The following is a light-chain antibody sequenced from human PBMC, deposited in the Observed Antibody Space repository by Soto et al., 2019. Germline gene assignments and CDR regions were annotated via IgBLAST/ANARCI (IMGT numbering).Light chain of an antibody. CDR2: GAS. Sequence: ETVLTQSPGTLSLSPGERATLSCWASQSVNSNYLARYQQKPGQAPRLLIYGASSRATGIPDRFSGSGSGTDFTLTISRLEPEDFAVYYCQQYGSSPRTFGQGTKLEIK. CDR1: QSVNSNY. CDR3: QQYGSSPRT. V-gene: IGKV3-20*01. J-gene: IGKJ2*01.